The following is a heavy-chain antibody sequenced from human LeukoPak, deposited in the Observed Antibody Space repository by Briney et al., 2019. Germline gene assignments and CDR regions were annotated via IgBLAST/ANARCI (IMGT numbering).Heavy chain of an antibody. V-gene: IGHV4-39*01. CDR3: ARPTIPSAIYCSGGSCYPGRGYSYGYVY. J-gene: IGHJ4*02. CDR1: SGSISSSSYY. Sequence: PSETLSLTCTVSSGSISSSSYYWGWIRQPPGKGLEWIGSIYYSGSTYYIPSLKSRVTISVDTSKNQFSLKLSSVTAADTAVYYCARPTIPSAIYCSGGSCYPGRGYSYGYVYWGQGTLVTVSS. CDR2: IYYSGST. D-gene: IGHD2-15*01.